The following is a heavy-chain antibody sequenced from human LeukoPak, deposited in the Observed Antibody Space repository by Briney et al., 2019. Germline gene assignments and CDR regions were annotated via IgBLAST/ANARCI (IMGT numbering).Heavy chain of an antibody. CDR1: GFTFSSYA. CDR3: AKVSSPYDCGGDCYSPIDY. Sequence: PGGSLRLSCAASGFTFSSYAMSWVRQAPGKGLEWVSAISGIGGSTYYADSVKGRFTISRENSKNTLYMQMNSLRADDTAVYYCAKVSSPYDCGGDCYSPIDYWGQGTLVTVSS. CDR2: ISGIGGST. D-gene: IGHD2-21*02. V-gene: IGHV3-23*01. J-gene: IGHJ4*02.